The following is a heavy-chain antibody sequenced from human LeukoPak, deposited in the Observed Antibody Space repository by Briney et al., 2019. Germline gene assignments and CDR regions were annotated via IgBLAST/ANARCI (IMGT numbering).Heavy chain of an antibody. CDR1: GFALNIYW. D-gene: IGHD5-24*01. CDR2: VNQDGSEK. V-gene: IGHV3-7*05. Sequence: GGSLRLSCEASGFALNIYWMSWVRQAPGKGLEWVANVNQDGSEKYYVDSVKGRFTISRDNAKKSLYLQMNSLRVEDTAVYFCVRGFDGYYGFDLWGQGTMVTVS. J-gene: IGHJ3*01. CDR3: VRGFDGYYGFDL.